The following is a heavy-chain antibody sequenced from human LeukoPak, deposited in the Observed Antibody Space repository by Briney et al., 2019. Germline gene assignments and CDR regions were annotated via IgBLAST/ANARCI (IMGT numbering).Heavy chain of an antibody. CDR3: ARGRGGIAARLDY. D-gene: IGHD6-6*01. Sequence: PGGSLRLSCAASGFTFSSHGMHWVRQAPGKGLEWVAVISYDGSNKYYADSVKGRFTISRDNSKNTLYLQMNSLRAEDTAVYYCARGRGGIAARLDYWGQGTLVTVSS. CDR1: GFTFSSHG. J-gene: IGHJ4*02. V-gene: IGHV3-30*03. CDR2: ISYDGSNK.